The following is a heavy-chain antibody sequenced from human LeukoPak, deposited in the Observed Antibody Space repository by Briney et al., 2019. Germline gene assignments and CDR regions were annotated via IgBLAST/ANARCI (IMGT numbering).Heavy chain of an antibody. CDR1: GFSFSTYD. CDR2: ISTTGGYT. D-gene: IGHD1-26*01. CDR3: ARGGALGMDV. V-gene: IGHV3-23*01. Sequence: GSLRLSCVGSGFSFSTYDMGWVRQTPGKGLEWVSAISTTGGYTEDADSVKGRFTISRDNSQNTLFLQMHSLRAEDTAVYYCARGGALGMDVWGQGTTVTVSS. J-gene: IGHJ6*02.